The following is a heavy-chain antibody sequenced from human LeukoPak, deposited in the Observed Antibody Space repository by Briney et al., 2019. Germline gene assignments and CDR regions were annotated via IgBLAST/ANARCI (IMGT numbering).Heavy chain of an antibody. CDR2: IWYDGSNK. Sequence: GGSLRLSCAASGFTFSSYGMHWVRQAPGKGLEWVAVIWYDGSNKYYADPVKGRFTISRDNSKNTLYLQMNSLRAEDTAVYYCARDCSSTSCFDYWGQGTLVTVSS. J-gene: IGHJ4*02. D-gene: IGHD2-2*01. CDR1: GFTFSSYG. CDR3: ARDCSSTSCFDY. V-gene: IGHV3-33*01.